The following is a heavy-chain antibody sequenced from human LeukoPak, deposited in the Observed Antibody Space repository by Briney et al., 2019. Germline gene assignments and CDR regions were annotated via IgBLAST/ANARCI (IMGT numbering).Heavy chain of an antibody. CDR2: ISDSGGST. D-gene: IGHD3-22*01. V-gene: IGHV3-23*01. CDR1: GFTFSSYV. CDR3: AKDPDDSSGRNYALDI. Sequence: GGSLRLSCAASGFTFSSYVMSWVRQVPGKGLEWVSAISDSGGSTYYADSVKGRFTISRDNSKNTLYLQMNSLRAEDTAVYYCAKDPDDSSGRNYALDIWGQGTMVTVSS. J-gene: IGHJ3*02.